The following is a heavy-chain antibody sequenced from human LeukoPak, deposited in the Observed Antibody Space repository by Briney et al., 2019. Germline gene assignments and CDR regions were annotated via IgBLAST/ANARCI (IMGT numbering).Heavy chain of an antibody. D-gene: IGHD3-22*01. V-gene: IGHV3-11*01. J-gene: IGHJ4*02. Sequence: PGGSLRLSCAASGFTFIDSYMTWVRQAPGQGLEWVSYISSSGSTIYYTDSVKGRFTISRDNAKNSLYLQMNSLRAEDTAVYYCARGRYFYDGRGTLFDYWGQGTLVTASS. CDR1: GFTFIDSY. CDR2: ISSSGSTI. CDR3: ARGRYFYDGRGTLFDY.